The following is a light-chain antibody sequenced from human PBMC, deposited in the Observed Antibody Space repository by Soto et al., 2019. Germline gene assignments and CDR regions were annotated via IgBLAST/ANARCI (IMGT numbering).Light chain of an antibody. CDR3: AAWDDSLSGPV. Sequence: QSVLTQPPSASGTPGQRVTISCSGSSSNIGSNYVYWYQQLPGTAPKLLIYSNNQRPSGVPDRFSGSKSGTSASLAISVLRSEDEADYYCAAWDDSLSGPVFGGGTNVTVL. J-gene: IGLJ3*02. V-gene: IGLV1-47*02. CDR1: SSNIGSNY. CDR2: SNN.